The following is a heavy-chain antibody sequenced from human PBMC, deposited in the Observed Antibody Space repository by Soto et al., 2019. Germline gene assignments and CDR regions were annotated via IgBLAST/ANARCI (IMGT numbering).Heavy chain of an antibody. D-gene: IGHD2-2*02. J-gene: IGHJ2*01. CDR3: ARNEGFCSSASCYTRWYSDL. CDR2: IKQDGSEK. CDR1: GFTFSGYW. V-gene: IGHV3-7*01. Sequence: EVQLVESGGGLVQPGGSLRLSCAASGFTFSGYWMSWVRQAPGKGLEWVANIKQDGSEKNYVDSVKGRFTISRDNAKSSLYLQMSSQRAEDTAVYYCARNEGFCSSASCYTRWYSDLWGPGTLVTVSP.